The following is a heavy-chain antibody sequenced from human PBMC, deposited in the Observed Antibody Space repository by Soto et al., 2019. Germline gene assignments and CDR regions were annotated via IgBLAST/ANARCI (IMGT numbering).Heavy chain of an antibody. CDR3: ANERQLLSIAVYGMDV. D-gene: IGHD2-2*01. CDR2: IIGSGGST. V-gene: IGHV3-23*01. CDR1: GFTFNSYA. Sequence: PGGSLRLSCAASGFTFNSYARSWVRQAPGKGLEWAPPIIGSGGSTYYEDSVKGRFTISRDNSKNTLYLQMNSLTAADTAVSYCANERQLLSIAVYGMDVWGKGT. J-gene: IGHJ6*04.